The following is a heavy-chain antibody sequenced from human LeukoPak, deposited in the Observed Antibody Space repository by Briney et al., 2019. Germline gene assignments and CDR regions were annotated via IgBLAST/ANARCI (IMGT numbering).Heavy chain of an antibody. J-gene: IGHJ4*02. D-gene: IGHD5-18*01. Sequence: ASAKVSCKASGYTLTSYGISWVRQAPGQGLEWMGWISTYNGNTNYAQKSQGRGTMTTDTSTSTAYMELRSLRSDDTAVYYCARGGNSYPNDYWGQGTLVTVSS. CDR1: GYTLTSYG. CDR3: ARGGNSYPNDY. V-gene: IGHV1-18*01. CDR2: ISTYNGNT.